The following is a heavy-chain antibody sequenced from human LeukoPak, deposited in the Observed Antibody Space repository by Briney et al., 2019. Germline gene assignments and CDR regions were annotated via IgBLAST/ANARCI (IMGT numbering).Heavy chain of an antibody. J-gene: IGHJ4*02. CDR2: ISYDGCNK. CDR1: GFTFSSYG. V-gene: IGHV3-30*18. CDR3: AKVAIVGATGLDY. Sequence: GRSLRLSCAASGFTFSSYGMHWVRQAPGKGLEWVAVISYDGCNKYYADSVKGRFTISRDNSKNTLYLQMNSLRAEDTAVYYCAKVAIVGATGLDYWGQGTLVTVSS. D-gene: IGHD1-26*01.